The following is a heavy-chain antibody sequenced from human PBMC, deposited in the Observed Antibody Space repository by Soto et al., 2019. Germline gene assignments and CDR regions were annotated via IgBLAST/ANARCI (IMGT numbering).Heavy chain of an antibody. V-gene: IGHV1-2*04. CDR3: ATSSCGGDCSDVFDI. CDR1: GYTFTGYY. Sequence: GASVKVSCKASGYTFTGYYMHWVRQAPGQGLEWMGWINPNSGGTNYAQKFQGWVTMTRDTSISTAYMELSRLRSDDTAVYYCATSSCGGDCSDVFDIWGQGTMVTVSS. J-gene: IGHJ3*02. D-gene: IGHD2-21*02. CDR2: INPNSGGT.